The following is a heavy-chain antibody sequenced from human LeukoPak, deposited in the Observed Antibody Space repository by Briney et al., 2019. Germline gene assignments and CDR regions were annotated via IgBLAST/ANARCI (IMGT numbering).Heavy chain of an antibody. V-gene: IGHV4-59*01. CDR2: IYSSGST. CDR3: ARSLRPYDFWSGYYSGDYYYGMDV. Sequence: TSETLSLTCTVSGGSISSYYWSWIRQPPGKGLEWLGYIYSSGSTNYNPSLKSRVTISVDTSKNQFSLKLSSVTAADTAVYYCARSLRPYDFWSGYYSGDYYYGMDVWGQGTTVTVSS. J-gene: IGHJ6*02. D-gene: IGHD3-3*01. CDR1: GGSISSYY.